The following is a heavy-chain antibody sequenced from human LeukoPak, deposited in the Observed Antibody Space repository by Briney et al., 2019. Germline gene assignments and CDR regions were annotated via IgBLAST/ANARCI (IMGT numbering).Heavy chain of an antibody. D-gene: IGHD3-22*01. J-gene: IGHJ4*02. Sequence: SQTLSLTCTVSGGSISSGGYYWSWIRQPPGKGLEWIGYIHHSGSTQNNPSLKSRVTISVDWSKNQFSLKLSSVTAADTAVYYCASAYYESSGYFDYWGQGTLVTVSS. V-gene: IGHV4-30-2*01. CDR1: GGSISSGGYY. CDR2: IHHSGST. CDR3: ASAYYESSGYFDY.